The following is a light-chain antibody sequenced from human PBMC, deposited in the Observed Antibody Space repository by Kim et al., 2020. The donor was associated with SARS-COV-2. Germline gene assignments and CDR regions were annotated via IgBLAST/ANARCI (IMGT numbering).Light chain of an antibody. CDR2: GSS. CDR1: AGHD. J-gene: IGLJ3*02. V-gene: IGLV1-40*01. Sequence: AGHDVHWYQPLPGTAPKVLIYGSSNRPSGVPDRFSGSKSGTSASLAITGLQAEDEGDYYCQSYDSGRWVFGGGTQLTVL. CDR3: QSYDSGRWV.